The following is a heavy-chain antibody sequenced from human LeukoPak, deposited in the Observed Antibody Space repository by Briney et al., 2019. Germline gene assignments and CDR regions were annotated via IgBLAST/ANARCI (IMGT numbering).Heavy chain of an antibody. CDR1: GGSISSGGYF. J-gene: IGHJ4*02. V-gene: IGHV4-61*02. CDR3: ARFATDYYDSSGYLNY. Sequence: SQTLSLTCTVSGGSISSGGYFWSWIRQPAGKGLEGIGRIYTSGTTNYDPSLKSRVSISIDTSKNQFSLKLSSVTAADTAVYYCARFATDYYDSSGYLNYWGQGTLVTVSS. D-gene: IGHD3-22*01. CDR2: IYTSGTT.